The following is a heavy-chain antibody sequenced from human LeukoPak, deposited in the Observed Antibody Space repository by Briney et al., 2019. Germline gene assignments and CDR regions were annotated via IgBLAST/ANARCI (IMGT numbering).Heavy chain of an antibody. CDR1: GGTFSSYA. CDR2: IIPILGIA. V-gene: IGHV1-69*04. CDR3: ARALTMVRGVMAFDP. Sequence: EASVNVSCKASGGTFSSYAISWVRQAPGQGLEWMGRIIPILGIANYAQKFQGRVTITADKSTSTAYMELSSLRSEDTAVYYCARALTMVRGVMAFDPWGQGTLVTVSS. J-gene: IGHJ5*02. D-gene: IGHD3-10*01.